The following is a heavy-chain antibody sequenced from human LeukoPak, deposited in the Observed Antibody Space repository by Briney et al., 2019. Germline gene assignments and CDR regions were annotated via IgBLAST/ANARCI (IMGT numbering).Heavy chain of an antibody. CDR3: ARGIESYGDYGY. D-gene: IGHD4-17*01. V-gene: IGHV4-59*01. CDR2: MYNSGST. Sequence: SETLSLTCTVSGGSISGSYWSWIRQPPGKGLEWIAYMYNSGSTNYNPSLKSRVTISIDTSKNQFSLKLSSLTAADTAIYYCARGIESYGDYGYWGQGIPVTVSS. J-gene: IGHJ4*02. CDR1: GGSISGSY.